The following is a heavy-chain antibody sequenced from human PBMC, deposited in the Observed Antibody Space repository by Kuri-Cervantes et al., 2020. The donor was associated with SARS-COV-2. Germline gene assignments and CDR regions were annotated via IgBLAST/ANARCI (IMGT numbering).Heavy chain of an antibody. CDR3: ARVGYCFGTRCVTYFDP. CDR1: DDSISTNCY. V-gene: IGHV4-38-2*02. D-gene: IGHD2-2*03. Sequence: GSLRLSCTVSDDSISTNCYWGWIRQHPGKGLEWIGIIHHSGNTHYNSSLMSRVTMSVDTFKNQFSLNLRSLTAADTAIYYCARVGYCFGTRCVTYFDPWGQGTLVTVSS. CDR2: IHHSGNT. J-gene: IGHJ5*02.